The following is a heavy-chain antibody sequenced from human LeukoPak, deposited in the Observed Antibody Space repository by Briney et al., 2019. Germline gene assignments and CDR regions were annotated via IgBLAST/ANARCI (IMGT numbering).Heavy chain of an antibody. CDR3: VRDLRTDYAFDS. D-gene: IGHD4/OR15-4a*01. CDR1: GFIFDDYG. CDR2: INWDGYST. V-gene: IGHV3-20*04. Sequence: GGSLRLSCAASGFIFDDYGMTWVRQGPGKGPEWVSGINWDGYSTGYADSVRGRFTISRDNAKSTLYLQMNSLRPEDTALYYCVRDLRTDYAFDSWGQGTLVTVSS. J-gene: IGHJ4*02.